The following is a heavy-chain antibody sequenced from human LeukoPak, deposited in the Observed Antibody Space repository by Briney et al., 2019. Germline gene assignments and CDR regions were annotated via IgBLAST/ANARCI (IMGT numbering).Heavy chain of an antibody. CDR1: GGSISSSYW. V-gene: IGHV4-4*02. CDR2: VYHSGST. CDR3: AKDDSMYGWEPLDSPKQTSFDY. Sequence: SETLSLTCAVSGGSISSSYWWSWVRQPPGKGLEWIGEVYHSGSTNYSPSLKSRVTLSVDKSKNQFSLRLSSVTAADTAVYYCAKDDSMYGWEPLDSPKQTSFDYWGQGTLVTVSS. D-gene: IGHD2-8*02. J-gene: IGHJ4*02.